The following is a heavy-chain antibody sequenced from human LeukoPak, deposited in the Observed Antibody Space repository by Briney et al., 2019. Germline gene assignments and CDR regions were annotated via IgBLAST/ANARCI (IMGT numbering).Heavy chain of an antibody. CDR2: ISSTSRTI. D-gene: IGHD6-19*01. V-gene: IGHV3-48*01. CDR3: ARDRQVYSSGWYVPHFDY. J-gene: IGHJ4*02. CDR1: GFTFNSYS. Sequence: GGSLRLSCAASGFTFNSYSMNWVRQAPGRGLECLSYISSTSRTIYYADSVKGRFTISRDNAKNSLYLQMNSLRAEDTAVYYCARDRQVYSSGWYVPHFDYWGQGTLVTVSS.